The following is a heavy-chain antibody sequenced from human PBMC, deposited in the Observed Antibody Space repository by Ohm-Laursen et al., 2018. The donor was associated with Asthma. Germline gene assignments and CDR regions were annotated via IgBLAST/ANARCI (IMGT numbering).Heavy chain of an antibody. Sequence: SLRLSCAAFGFTFSDYYMSWIRQAPGKGLEWVSYISSSGSTIYYADSVKGRFTISRDNAKNSLYLQMNSLRAEDTAVYYCAREGREWELLGGGPDYWGQGTLVTVSS. V-gene: IGHV3-11*01. J-gene: IGHJ4*02. CDR2: ISSSGSTI. CDR1: GFTFSDYY. D-gene: IGHD1-26*01. CDR3: AREGREWELLGGGPDY.